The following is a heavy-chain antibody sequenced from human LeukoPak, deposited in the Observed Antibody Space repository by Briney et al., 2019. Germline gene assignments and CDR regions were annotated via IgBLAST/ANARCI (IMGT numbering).Heavy chain of an antibody. CDR2: IYHSGST. CDR3: ARALHYYDSPYYFDY. V-gene: IGHV4-30-2*01. CDR1: GGFISSGGYS. D-gene: IGHD3-22*01. Sequence: PSETLSLTCAVSGGFISSGGYSWSWIRQLPGKGLEWIGYIYHSGSTYYNPSLKSRVTISVDRSKNQFSLKLGSVTAADTAVYYCARALHYYDSPYYFDYWGQGTLVTVSS. J-gene: IGHJ4*02.